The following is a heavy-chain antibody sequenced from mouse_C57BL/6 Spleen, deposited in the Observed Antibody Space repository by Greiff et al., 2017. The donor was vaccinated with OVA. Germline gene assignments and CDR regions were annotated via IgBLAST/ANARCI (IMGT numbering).Heavy chain of an antibody. CDR1: GYTFTSYW. CDR3: ARLLTGTGGYAMDY. Sequence: VKLMESGAELVKPGASVKLSCKASGYTFTSYWMHWVKQRPGRGLEWIGRIDPNSGGTKYNEKFKSKATLTVDKPSSTAYMQLSSLTSEDSAVYYCARLLTGTGGYAMDYWGQGTSVTVSS. V-gene: IGHV1-72*01. J-gene: IGHJ4*01. CDR2: IDPNSGGT. D-gene: IGHD4-1*01.